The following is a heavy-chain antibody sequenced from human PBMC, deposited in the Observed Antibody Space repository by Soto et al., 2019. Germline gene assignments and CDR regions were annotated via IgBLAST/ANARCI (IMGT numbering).Heavy chain of an antibody. CDR2: VIPNFGSA. CDR1: GGTFSNYA. V-gene: IGHV1-69*15. J-gene: IGHJ5*02. CDR3: AKDGCKDCYFGNWFDP. Sequence: QVQLVQSGAEVKKPGSSVKVSCKASGGTFSNYAITWVRQAPGQGLEWLGRVIPNFGSANYAQKCQGRVTITADESTTTAYMELSSLRSDETAVYYCAKDGCKDCYFGNWFDPWGHGTLVTVSS. D-gene: IGHD2-21*01.